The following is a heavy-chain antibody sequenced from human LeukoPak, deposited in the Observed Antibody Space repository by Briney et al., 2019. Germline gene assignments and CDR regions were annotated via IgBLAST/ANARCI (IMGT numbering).Heavy chain of an antibody. CDR3: ARDGGFDY. CDR1: GFTFRNYW. V-gene: IGHV3-7*01. CDR2: TKPDGSAE. J-gene: IGHJ4*02. Sequence: PGGSLRLSCAASGFTFRNYWMGWVRQAPGKGLEWVANTKPDGSAEYYADSVRGRFTTSRDNANNFLYPQMNSLRAEDTAVYYCARDGGFDYWGQGTLVTVS. D-gene: IGHD2-15*01.